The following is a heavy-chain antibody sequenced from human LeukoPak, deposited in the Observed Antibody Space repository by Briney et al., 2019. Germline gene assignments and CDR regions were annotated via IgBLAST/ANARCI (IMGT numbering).Heavy chain of an antibody. CDR1: GGSISSSSYY. V-gene: IGHV4-39*07. J-gene: IGHJ6*03. Sequence: SETLSLTCTVSGGSISSSSYYRGWIRQPPGKGLEWIGSIYYSGSTYYNPSLKSRVTISVDTSKNQFSLKLSSVTAADTAVYYCARESGGAGTHYYYYMDVWGKGTTVTVSS. D-gene: IGHD1-1*01. CDR3: ARESGGAGTHYYYYMDV. CDR2: IYYSGST.